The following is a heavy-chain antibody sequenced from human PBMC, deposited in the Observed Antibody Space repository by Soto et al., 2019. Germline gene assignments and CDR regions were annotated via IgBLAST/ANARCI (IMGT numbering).Heavy chain of an antibody. CDR1: GGTFSSYA. V-gene: IGHV1-18*01. J-gene: IGHJ4*02. D-gene: IGHD6-19*01. CDR3: ARFRQWLAPVLDY. CDR2: ISANNGNT. Sequence: ASVKVSCKASGGTFSSYAISWVRQAPGQGLEWMGGISANNGNTNYAQKLQGRVTMTTDTSTSTAYMELRSLRSDDTAVYYCARFRQWLAPVLDYWGQGTLVTVSS.